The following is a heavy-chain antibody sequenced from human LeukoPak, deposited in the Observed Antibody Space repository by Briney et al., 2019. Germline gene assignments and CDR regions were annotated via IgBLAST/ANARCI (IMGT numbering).Heavy chain of an antibody. CDR3: ARDWTAMVPNYYYGMDV. J-gene: IGHJ6*02. Sequence: PSETLSLTCTVSGGSISSYYWSWIRQPPGKGLEWIGYIYYSGSTNYNPSLKSRVTMSVDTSKNLFSLKLSSVTAADTAVYYCARDWTAMVPNYYYGMDVWGQGTTVTVSS. CDR2: IYYSGST. D-gene: IGHD5-18*01. CDR1: GGSISSYY. V-gene: IGHV4-59*01.